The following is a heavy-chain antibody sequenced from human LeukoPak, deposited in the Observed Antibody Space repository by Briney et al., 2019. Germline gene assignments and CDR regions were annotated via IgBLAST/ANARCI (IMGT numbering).Heavy chain of an antibody. Sequence: TSETLSLTCTFSGGSIKNYFWSWIRQPPGKGLEWIGFIYYSGSTNYTPSLKSRVTISVDTSKNQFSLKLSSVTAADTAVYYCARDRSYSSSSPYDYWGQGNLVSVSS. J-gene: IGHJ4*02. D-gene: IGHD6-6*01. CDR3: ARDRSYSSSSPYDY. V-gene: IGHV4-59*12. CDR2: IYYSGST. CDR1: GGSIKNYF.